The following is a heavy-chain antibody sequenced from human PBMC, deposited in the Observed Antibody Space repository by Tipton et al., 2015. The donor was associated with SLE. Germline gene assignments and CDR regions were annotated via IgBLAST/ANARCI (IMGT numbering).Heavy chain of an antibody. J-gene: IGHJ6*03. CDR1: GFSVSNGDYY. Sequence: TLSPTCTVSGFSVSNGDYYWTWIRQLPGKGLEWIGYISKSGRTHYNPSLQSRLTMSLDTSKNQFSLKMTSMTAADTALYFCVRDGATPYEYVWGRPPDYYMDVWGKGSTVTVSS. CDR3: VRDGATPYEYVWGRPPDYYMDV. CDR2: ISKSGRT. V-gene: IGHV4-31*03. D-gene: IGHD3-16*01.